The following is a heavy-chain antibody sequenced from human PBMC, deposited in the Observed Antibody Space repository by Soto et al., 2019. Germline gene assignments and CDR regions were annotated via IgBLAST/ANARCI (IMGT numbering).Heavy chain of an antibody. J-gene: IGHJ4*02. D-gene: IGHD1-26*01. Sequence: QVQLVESGGGVVQPGRSLRLSCAASGFMFSSYAMHWVRQAPGKGLEWVAVKTYDGSNKYYADSVKGRVTISRDNSKNTLYLQMNSLRAEDTAVYYCARAGGLLVDYWGQGTLVTVSS. CDR2: KTYDGSNK. CDR1: GFMFSSYA. V-gene: IGHV3-30-3*01. CDR3: ARAGGLLVDY.